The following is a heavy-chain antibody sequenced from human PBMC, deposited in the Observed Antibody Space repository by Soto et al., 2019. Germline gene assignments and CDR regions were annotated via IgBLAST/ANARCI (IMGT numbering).Heavy chain of an antibody. Sequence: EVQLVESGGGLVQPGRSLRLSCAASGFTFDDYAMHWVRQAPGKGLEWVSGISWNSGSIGYADSVKGRFTISRDNAKNSLYLQMNSLIAEDTALYYCAKDGGGDYYGSWLFDYWGQGTLVTVSS. D-gene: IGHD3-10*01. V-gene: IGHV3-9*01. CDR2: ISWNSGSI. J-gene: IGHJ4*02. CDR1: GFTFDDYA. CDR3: AKDGGGDYYGSWLFDY.